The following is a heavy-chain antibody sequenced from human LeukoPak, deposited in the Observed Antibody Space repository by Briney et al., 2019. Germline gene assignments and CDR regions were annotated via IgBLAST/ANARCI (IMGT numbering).Heavy chain of an antibody. CDR3: ARDRAMVVGSSWYYDY. CDR1: GFTFSSYG. V-gene: IGHV3-33*01. D-gene: IGHD5-18*01. Sequence: PGRSLRLSCAASGFTFSSYGMHWVRQAPGKGLEWVSLIWYDGSNKYYADSVKGRFTISRDNSKNTLNLQMNSLRAEDTALYYCARDRAMVVGSSWYYDYWGQGTLVTVPS. J-gene: IGHJ4*02. CDR2: IWYDGSNK.